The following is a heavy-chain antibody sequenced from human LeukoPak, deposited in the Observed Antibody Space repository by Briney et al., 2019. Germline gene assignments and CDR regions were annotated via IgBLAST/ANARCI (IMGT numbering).Heavy chain of an antibody. V-gene: IGHV3-30-3*01. Sequence: PGGSLRLSCAASGFTFNDYAMYWVRQAPGKGLEWVTLISYDGYDKSYADSVRGRFTISRDNAKNSLYLQMNSLRAEDTAVYYCARDAGSSGWYKNAFDIWGQGTKVTVSS. D-gene: IGHD6-19*01. CDR1: GFTFNDYA. CDR3: ARDAGSSGWYKNAFDI. J-gene: IGHJ3*02. CDR2: ISYDGYDK.